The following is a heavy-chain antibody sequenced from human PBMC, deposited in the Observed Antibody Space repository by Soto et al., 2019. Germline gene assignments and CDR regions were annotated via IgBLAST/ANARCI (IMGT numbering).Heavy chain of an antibody. D-gene: IGHD1-1*01. CDR2: IIPIFDTA. Sequence: QVQLVQSGAELRKPGSSVKVSCKASGGTFSDYTINWVRQAPGQRLEWMGGIIPIFDTANYAEKFQGRVTITADESTCTSFMEVSSLRSEDTAVYYCARNGTLTGYSYGMDVWGQGTMVTVSS. CDR1: GGTFSDYT. J-gene: IGHJ6*02. CDR3: ARNGTLTGYSYGMDV. V-gene: IGHV1-69*01.